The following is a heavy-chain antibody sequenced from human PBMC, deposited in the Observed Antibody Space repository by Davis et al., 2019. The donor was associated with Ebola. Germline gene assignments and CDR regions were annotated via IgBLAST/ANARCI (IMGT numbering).Heavy chain of an antibody. D-gene: IGHD1-26*01. Sequence: GESLKISCEGSGYSFTNYWIGWVRQMPGKGLEWMGMIYPGDSDTKYSPSFQGQVTISADKYISTTYLQWSSLKASDTAMYYCARQGGGSGRLTSFDYWGQGTLVTVSS. V-gene: IGHV5-51*01. CDR1: GYSFTNYW. J-gene: IGHJ4*02. CDR2: IYPGDSDT. CDR3: ARQGGGSGRLTSFDY.